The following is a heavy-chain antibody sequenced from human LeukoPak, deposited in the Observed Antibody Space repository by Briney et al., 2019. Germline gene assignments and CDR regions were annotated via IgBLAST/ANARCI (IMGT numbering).Heavy chain of an antibody. CDR1: GGSFSSYY. CDR3: ARRTTGTTTEGLRIGAFDY. D-gene: IGHD1-1*01. V-gene: IGHV4-34*01. CDR2: INHSGST. Sequence: SETLSLTYAVYGGSFSSYYWSWIRQPPGKGLEWIGEINHSGSTNYNPPLKSRVTISVDTSKNQFSLKLSSVTAADTAVYYCARRTTGTTTEGLRIGAFDYWGQGTLVTVSS. J-gene: IGHJ4*02.